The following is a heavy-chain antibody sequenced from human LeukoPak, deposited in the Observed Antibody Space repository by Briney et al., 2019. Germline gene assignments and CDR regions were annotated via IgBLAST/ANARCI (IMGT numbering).Heavy chain of an antibody. CDR1: RFTVRSNY. J-gene: IGHJ3*02. CDR2: IYSGGST. Sequence: GGSLRLSCAASRFTVRSNYMSWVRQAPGKGLEWVSVIYSGGSTYYADSVKGRFTISRDNSKNTLYLQMNSLRAEDTAVYYCASGAMPDAFDIWGQGTMVTVSS. D-gene: IGHD2-2*01. V-gene: IGHV3-53*01. CDR3: ASGAMPDAFDI.